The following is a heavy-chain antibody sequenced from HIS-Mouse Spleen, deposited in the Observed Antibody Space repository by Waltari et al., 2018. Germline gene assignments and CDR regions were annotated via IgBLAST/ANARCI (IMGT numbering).Heavy chain of an antibody. CDR2: INPNSGGT. V-gene: IGHV1-2*02. D-gene: IGHD5-12*01. J-gene: IGHJ6*02. CDR1: GYHFTGYY. CDR3: AREPLRDGYNSYYYYGMDV. Sequence: QVQLVQSGAEVKKHGASVTVSCTASGYHFTGYYLHCVRQAPGQGLEWMGWINPNSGGTNYAQKFQGRVTMTRDTSISTAYMELSRLRSDDTAVYYCAREPLRDGYNSYYYYGMDVWGQGTTVTVSS.